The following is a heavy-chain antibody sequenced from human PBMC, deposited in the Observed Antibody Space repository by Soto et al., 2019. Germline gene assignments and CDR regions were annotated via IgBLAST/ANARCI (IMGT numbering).Heavy chain of an antibody. Sequence: GGSLRLSCVASGFTFSSYAMTWVRQAPGKGLEWVSSMGGSGRSTYYTDSVKGRFTISRDNSKSTLYLQTTSLRVEDTALYYCAKEHGGGTVTNTSFFDFWGQGTLVTVSS. CDR1: GFTFSSYA. J-gene: IGHJ4*02. V-gene: IGHV3-23*01. D-gene: IGHD3-3*01. CDR3: AKEHGGGTVTNTSFFDF. CDR2: MGGSGRST.